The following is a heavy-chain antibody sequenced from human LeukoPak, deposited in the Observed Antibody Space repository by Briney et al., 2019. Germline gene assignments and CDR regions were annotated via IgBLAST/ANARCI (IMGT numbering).Heavy chain of an antibody. CDR1: GGSLSGYY. Sequence: PSETLSLTCAVYGGSLSGYYWSWIRQPPGKGLEWIGEINHSGSTNYNPSLKSRVTISVDTSKNQFSLKLSSVTAADTAVYYCARGTLSRPAGFLSRMGSRFDYWGQGTLVTVSS. CDR2: INHSGST. D-gene: IGHD1-26*01. J-gene: IGHJ4*02. CDR3: ARGTLSRPAGFLSRMGSRFDY. V-gene: IGHV4-34*01.